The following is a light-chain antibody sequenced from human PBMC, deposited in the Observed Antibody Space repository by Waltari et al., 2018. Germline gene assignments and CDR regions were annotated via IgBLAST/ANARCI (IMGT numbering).Light chain of an antibody. Sequence: YVLTQPPSVSVVPGETASLTCGGRNIETKGVHWYQQKAGQAPVLVIYYDSDRPSGIPERFSGSNSGNTATLTISRVEAGDEADYYCQVWDSSSASVVFGDGSRLTVL. CDR1: NIETKG. J-gene: IGLJ2*01. V-gene: IGLV3-21*04. CDR2: YDS. CDR3: QVWDSSSASVV.